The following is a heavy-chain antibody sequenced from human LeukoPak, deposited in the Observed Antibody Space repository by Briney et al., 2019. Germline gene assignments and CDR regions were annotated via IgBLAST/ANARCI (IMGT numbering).Heavy chain of an antibody. V-gene: IGHV1-69*01. CDR2: IIPIFGTA. Sequence: SVKVSCKASGGTFSSYAISWVRQAPGQGLEWMGGIIPIFGTANYAQKFQGRVTITADESTSTAYMELSSLRSEDTAVYYCAKKDLEWYYFDYWGQGTLVTVSS. CDR1: GGTFSSYA. D-gene: IGHD3-3*01. J-gene: IGHJ4*02. CDR3: AKKDLEWYYFDY.